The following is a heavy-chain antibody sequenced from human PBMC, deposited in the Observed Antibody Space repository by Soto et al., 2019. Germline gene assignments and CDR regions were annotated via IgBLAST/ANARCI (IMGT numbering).Heavy chain of an antibody. CDR2: IYYTGTT. J-gene: IGHJ5*02. V-gene: IGHV4-61*01. Sequence: QVQLQESGPGLVKPSETLSLTCTVSGGSVSAGSYYWSWIRQPPGKGLEWIGFIYYTGTTSYNPPLKGGVPCSLDTSKNRLSLNLPSGRAADTAVYSCAGGGGTEPCFDPGGQGTLVTVSS. CDR3: AGGGGTEPCFDP. CDR1: GGSVSAGSYY. D-gene: IGHD2-8*02.